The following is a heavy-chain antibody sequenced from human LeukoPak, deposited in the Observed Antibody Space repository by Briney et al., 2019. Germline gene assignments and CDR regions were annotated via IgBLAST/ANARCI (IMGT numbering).Heavy chain of an antibody. Sequence: GESLRLSCAASGFTFSSYATSWVRQAPGKGLEWVSAISGSGGSTYYADSVKGRFTISRDNSKNTLYPQMNSLRAEDTAVYYCAKGGVPAAIFHNWFDPWGQGTLVTVSS. D-gene: IGHD2-2*01. CDR3: AKGGVPAAIFHNWFDP. V-gene: IGHV3-23*01. CDR1: GFTFSSYA. CDR2: ISGSGGST. J-gene: IGHJ5*02.